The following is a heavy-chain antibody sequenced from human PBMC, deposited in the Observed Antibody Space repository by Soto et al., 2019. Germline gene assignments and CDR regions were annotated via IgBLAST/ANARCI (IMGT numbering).Heavy chain of an antibody. CDR2: IFYTGST. Sequence: PSETLSLTCSVSGGSISSGAYYWNWIRQHPRKGLEWVGYIFYTGSTYYNPSLESRVTISADTSKNQFSLNLGSVTAADTAMYYCATGAYTSSSSYFDFWAQGTLVTVSS. D-gene: IGHD6-6*01. CDR1: GGSISSGAYY. V-gene: IGHV4-30-4*01. CDR3: ATGAYTSSSSYFDF. J-gene: IGHJ4*02.